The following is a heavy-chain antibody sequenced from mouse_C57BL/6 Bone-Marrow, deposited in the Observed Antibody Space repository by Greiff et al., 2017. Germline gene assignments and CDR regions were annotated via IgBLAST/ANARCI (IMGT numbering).Heavy chain of an antibody. Sequence: VKLVESGPELVKPGASVKISCKASGYSFTSYYIHWVKQRPGQGLEWIGWIYPGSGNTKYNEKFKGKATLTADTSSSTAYMQLSSLTSEDSAVYYCARFEGFAYWGQGTLVTVSA. CDR2: IYPGSGNT. CDR1: GYSFTSYY. J-gene: IGHJ3*01. V-gene: IGHV1-66*01. CDR3: ARFEGFAY.